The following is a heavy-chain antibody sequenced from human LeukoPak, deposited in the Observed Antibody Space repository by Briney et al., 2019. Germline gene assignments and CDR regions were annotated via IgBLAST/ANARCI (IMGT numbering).Heavy chain of an antibody. D-gene: IGHD5-18*01. Sequence: GGSLRLSCAASGFTFSTYWMNWVRQAPGKGLEWVANIKQDGSEKYYVDSVKGRFTISRDNAKNSLYLQMNSLRADDTAVYYCARDASGSSYGDYWGQGTLVTVSS. CDR3: ARDASGSSYGDY. CDR1: GFTFSTYW. CDR2: IKQDGSEK. J-gene: IGHJ4*02. V-gene: IGHV3-7*01.